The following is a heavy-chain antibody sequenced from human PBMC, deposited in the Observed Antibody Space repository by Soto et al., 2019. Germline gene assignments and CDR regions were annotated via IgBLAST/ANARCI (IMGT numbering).Heavy chain of an antibody. V-gene: IGHV2-5*01. D-gene: IGHD3-3*01. Sequence: VSGPTLVNPSQTLTLTCTFSGFSLSTSGVGVGWIRQPPGKALEWLALIYWNDDKRYSPSLKSRLTITKDTSKNQVVLTMTNMDPVDTATYYCAHRRGYDSQHRWFDPWGQGTLVTAPQ. CDR1: GFSLSTSGVG. CDR3: AHRRGYDSQHRWFDP. J-gene: IGHJ5*02. CDR2: IYWNDDK.